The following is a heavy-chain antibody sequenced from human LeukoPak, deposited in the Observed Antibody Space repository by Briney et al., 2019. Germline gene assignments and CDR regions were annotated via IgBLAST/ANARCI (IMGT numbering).Heavy chain of an antibody. CDR2: IYTSVTT. V-gene: IGHV4-4*07. D-gene: IGHD5-24*01. J-gene: IGHJ4*02. Sequence: SETLCLTPAVSIGSICIYNWSCIPQPPEEGVGRSGRIYTSVTTNYNPTLKSRVTMSVDTSKNHFSLKLSSVTAADTAVYYCAKERVEMTTNRFHYFDYWGQGTLVTVSS. CDR1: IGSICIYN. CDR3: AKERVEMTTNRFHYFDY.